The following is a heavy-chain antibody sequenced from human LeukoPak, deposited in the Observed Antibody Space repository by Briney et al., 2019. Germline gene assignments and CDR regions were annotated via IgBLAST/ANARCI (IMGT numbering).Heavy chain of an antibody. CDR2: IWYDGSNK. CDR3: AKARDSSGWYYFDY. J-gene: IGHJ4*02. V-gene: IGHV3-33*06. CDR1: GFTFSSYG. Sequence: GGSLRLSCAASGFTFSSYGMHWVRQAPGKGLEWVAVIWYDGSNKYYADSVKGRFTISRDNSKNTLYLQMNSLRAEDTAVYYCAKARDSSGWYYFDYWGQGTLVTVSS. D-gene: IGHD6-19*01.